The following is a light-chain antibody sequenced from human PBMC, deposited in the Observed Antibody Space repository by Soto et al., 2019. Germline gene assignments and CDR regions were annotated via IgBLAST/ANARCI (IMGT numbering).Light chain of an antibody. CDR1: SSDVGGYNS. J-gene: IGLJ1*01. CDR3: SSYTSTSSYV. V-gene: IGLV2-14*03. Sequence: QSALTQPASVSGSPGQSITVSCTGTSSDVGGYNSVSWYQQHPDKPPKLIIYEVSNRPSGVSDRFSGSKSGNTASLTISGLQAEDEADYYCSSYTSTSSYVFATGTKVTVL. CDR2: EVS.